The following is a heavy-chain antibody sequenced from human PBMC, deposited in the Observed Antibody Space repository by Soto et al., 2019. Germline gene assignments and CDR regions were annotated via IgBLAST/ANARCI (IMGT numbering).Heavy chain of an antibody. J-gene: IGHJ4*01. CDR1: GGSISSGKW. V-gene: IGHV4-4*02. CDR2: IYHTGNT. CDR3: ARANYCSSTSCHVED. D-gene: IGHD2-2*01. Sequence: QVQLQESGPGLVKPSGTLSLICAVSGGSISSGKWWSWVRQPPGKGLEWIGEIYHTGNTNSNPSLKSRVNMSVDKSKNQFSLNLSSVTAADTAVYFCARANYCSSTSCHVEDWGHGPLVTVSS.